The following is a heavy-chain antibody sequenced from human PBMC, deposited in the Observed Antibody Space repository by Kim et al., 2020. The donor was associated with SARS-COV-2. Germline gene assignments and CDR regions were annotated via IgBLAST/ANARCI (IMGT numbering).Heavy chain of an antibody. Sequence: YAQKLQGRVTMTTDTSTSTAYMELRSLRSDDTAVYYCARDSAARRYFDLWGRGTLVTVSS. V-gene: IGHV1-18*01. D-gene: IGHD6-25*01. J-gene: IGHJ2*01. CDR3: ARDSAARRYFDL.